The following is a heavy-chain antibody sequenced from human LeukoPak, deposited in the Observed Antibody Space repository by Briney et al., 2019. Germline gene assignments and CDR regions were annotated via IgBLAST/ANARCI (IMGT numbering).Heavy chain of an antibody. Sequence: GGSLRLSCAASGFTFSGYAMHWVRQAPGKGLEWVAVMSYDGSNKYYADSVKGRFTISRDNSKNTLYLQMNSLRAEDTAVYYCARPRGAAAGTFGFDPWGQGTLVTVSS. J-gene: IGHJ5*02. CDR2: MSYDGSNK. D-gene: IGHD6-13*01. V-gene: IGHV3-30*03. CDR1: GFTFSGYA. CDR3: ARPRGAAAGTFGFDP.